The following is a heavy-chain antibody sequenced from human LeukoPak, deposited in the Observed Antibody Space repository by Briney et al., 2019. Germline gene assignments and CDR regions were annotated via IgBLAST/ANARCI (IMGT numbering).Heavy chain of an antibody. CDR1: GFTFSSYS. J-gene: IGHJ6*02. CDR2: ISYDGSNK. D-gene: IGHD2-2*01. CDR3: ARLGYCSSTSCAGMDV. Sequence: PGGSLRLSCAASGFTFSSYSMNWVRQAPGKGLEWVAVISYDGSNKYYADSVKGRFIISRDNSKNTLYLQMNSLRVEDTAVYNCARLGYCSSTSCAGMDVWGQGTTVTVSS. V-gene: IGHV3-30*03.